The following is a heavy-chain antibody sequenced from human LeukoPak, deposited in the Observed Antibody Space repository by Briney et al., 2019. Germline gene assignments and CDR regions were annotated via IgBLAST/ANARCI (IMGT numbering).Heavy chain of an antibody. J-gene: IGHJ4*02. CDR2: ISAYNGNT. CDR1: GYTFTSYG. CDR3: ATMYYYDSSGYLVFVDY. Sequence: ASVKVSCKASGYTFTSYGISWVRQAPGQGLEWMGWISAYNGNTNYAQKLQGRVTMTTDTSTSTAYMELRSLRSDDTAVYYCATMYYYDSSGYLVFVDYWGQGTLVTVSS. V-gene: IGHV1-18*04. D-gene: IGHD3-22*01.